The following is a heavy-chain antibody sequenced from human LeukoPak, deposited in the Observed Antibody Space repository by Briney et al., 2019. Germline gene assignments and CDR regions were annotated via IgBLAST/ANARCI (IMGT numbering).Heavy chain of an antibody. CDR3: AKRGGYDYGSHFDS. CDR1: GFTFTTYG. J-gene: IGHJ4*02. D-gene: IGHD5-18*01. Sequence: GGSLRLSCTTSGFTFTTYGMAWVRQAPGKGLEWVSSISGSGANTNYADSVKGRLTISRDSPNNTLYLHMDSLRAEDTAVYFCAKRGGYDYGSHFDSWGQGTLVTVSS. CDR2: ISGSGANT. V-gene: IGHV3-23*01.